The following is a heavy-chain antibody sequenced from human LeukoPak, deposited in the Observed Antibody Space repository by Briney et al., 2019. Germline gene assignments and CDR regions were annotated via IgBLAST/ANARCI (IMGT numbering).Heavy chain of an antibody. D-gene: IGHD4-17*01. CDR3: ARTTVTPDAFDI. Sequence: GGSLRLSCAASGFTFSSYSMNWVRQAPGKGLEWVSSISSSSSYIYYADLVKGRFTISRDNAKNSLYLQMNSLRAEDTAVHYCARTTVTPDAFDIWGQGTMVTVSS. CDR1: GFTFSSYS. J-gene: IGHJ3*02. V-gene: IGHV3-21*01. CDR2: ISSSSSYI.